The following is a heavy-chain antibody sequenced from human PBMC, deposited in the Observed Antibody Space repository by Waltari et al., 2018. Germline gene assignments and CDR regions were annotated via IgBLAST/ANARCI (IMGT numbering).Heavy chain of an antibody. CDR2: NSGSGGTT. CDR1: GFAFANYG. V-gene: IGHV3-23*04. D-gene: IGHD1-26*01. CDR3: AKSSGSYYEVFDY. J-gene: IGHJ4*02. Sequence: EVRLVESGGGLVQPGGSLRPSCAASGFAFANYGMSWVRQAPGRGLDGVSSNSGSGGTTYYADPVKGRFTMSKDNSKNTLFLQMNSLRVDDTADYYCAKSSGSYYEVFDYWGRGTLVTVSS.